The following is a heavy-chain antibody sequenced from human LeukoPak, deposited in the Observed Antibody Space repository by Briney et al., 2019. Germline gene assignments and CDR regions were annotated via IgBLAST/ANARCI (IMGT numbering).Heavy chain of an antibody. Sequence: RSGGSLRLSCAASGFTFSSYAMSWVRQAPGKGLEWVSAISGSGGSTYYADSVKGRFTISRDNSKNTLYLQMNSLRAEDTAVYYCAKSASWWWKAPPSTTPFHYWGQGTLVTVSS. CDR2: ISGSGGST. J-gene: IGHJ4*02. V-gene: IGHV3-23*01. D-gene: IGHD2-21*01. CDR3: AKSASWWWKAPPSTTPFHY. CDR1: GFTFSSYA.